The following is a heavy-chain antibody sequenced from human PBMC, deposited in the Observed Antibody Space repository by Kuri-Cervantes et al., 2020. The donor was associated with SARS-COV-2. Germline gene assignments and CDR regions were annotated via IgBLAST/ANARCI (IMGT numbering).Heavy chain of an antibody. J-gene: IGHJ4*01. CDR2: MNPNSGNT. V-gene: IGHV1-8*02. CDR1: GYTFTSYD. CDR3: ASGEGDWLSQSFDY. D-gene: IGHD3-16*01. Sequence: ASVKVSCKASGYTFTSYDINWVRQATGQGLEWMGWMNPNSGNTGYAQKFQGRVTMTRNTSISTAYMELSSLRSDETAVYYCASGEGDWLSQSFDYWGQEPWSPSPQ.